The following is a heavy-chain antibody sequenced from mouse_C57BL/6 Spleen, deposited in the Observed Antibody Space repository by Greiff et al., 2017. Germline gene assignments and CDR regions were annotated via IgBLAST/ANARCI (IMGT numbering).Heavy chain of an antibody. CDR2: IYPGDGDT. D-gene: IGHD1-1*01. CDR3: AREEYYGSRAWFAY. Sequence: LEESGAELVKPGASVKISCKASGYAFSSYWMNWVKQRPGKGLEWIGQIYPGDGDTNYNGKFKGKATLTADKSSSTAYMQLSSLTSEDSAVYFCAREEYYGSRAWFAYWGQGTLVTVSA. CDR1: GYAFSSYW. J-gene: IGHJ3*01. V-gene: IGHV1-80*01.